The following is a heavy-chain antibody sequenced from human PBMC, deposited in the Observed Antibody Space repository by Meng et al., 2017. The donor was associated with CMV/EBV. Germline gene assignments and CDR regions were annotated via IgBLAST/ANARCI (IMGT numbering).Heavy chain of an antibody. D-gene: IGHD2-21*01. V-gene: IGHV3-21*01. CDR1: GFTFSSYS. CDR3: ARAPIRERVIGDAFDI. Sequence: GGSLRLSCAASGFTFSSYSTNWVRQAPGKGLEWVSSISSSSSYIYYADSVKGRFTISRDNAKNSLYLQMNSLRAEDTDVYYCARAPIRERVIGDAFDIWGQGTMVTVSS. CDR2: ISSSSSYI. J-gene: IGHJ3*02.